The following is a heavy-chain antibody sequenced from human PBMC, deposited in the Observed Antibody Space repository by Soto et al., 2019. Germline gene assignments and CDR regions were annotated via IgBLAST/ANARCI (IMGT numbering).Heavy chain of an antibody. CDR2: ISYDGSNK. CDR3: ARIQAREYYYDSRGYIDAFDI. J-gene: IGHJ3*02. V-gene: IGHV3-30-3*01. D-gene: IGHD3-22*01. Sequence: QVQLVESGGGVVQPGRSLRLSCAASGFTFSSYAMHWVRQAPGKGLEWVAVISYDGSNKYYADSVKGRFTISRDNSKNTLYLQMNSLRAEDTAVYYCARIQAREYYYDSRGYIDAFDIWGQGTMVTVSS. CDR1: GFTFSSYA.